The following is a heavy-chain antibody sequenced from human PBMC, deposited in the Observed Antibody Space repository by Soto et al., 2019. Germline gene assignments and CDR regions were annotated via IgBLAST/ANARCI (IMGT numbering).Heavy chain of an antibody. CDR3: ARTSMQSRGYSYGHGGMDV. V-gene: IGHV5-10-1*01. D-gene: IGHD5-18*01. CDR1: VYSVTSYW. Sequence: GESLKISCKGPVYSVTSYWSSRVRQMPGKGLEWMGRIDPSDSYTNYSPSFQGHVTISADKSISTAYLQWSSLKASDTAMYYCARTSMQSRGYSYGHGGMDVWGQGTTVTVSS. J-gene: IGHJ6*02. CDR2: IDPSDSYT.